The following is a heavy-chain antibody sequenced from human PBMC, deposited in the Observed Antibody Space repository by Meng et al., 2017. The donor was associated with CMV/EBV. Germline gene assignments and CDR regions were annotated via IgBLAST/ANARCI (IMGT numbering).Heavy chain of an antibody. CDR1: GFTFSDYY. CDR2: ISSSGSTI. V-gene: IGHV3-11*01. Sequence: GESLKISCAASGFTFSDYYMSWIRQAPGKGLEWVSYISSSGSTIYYADSVKGRFTISRDNAKNSLYLQMNSLRAEDTAVYYCAKDGRAAGTSFGDYWGQGTLVTVSS. J-gene: IGHJ4*02. D-gene: IGHD6-13*01. CDR3: AKDGRAAGTSFGDY.